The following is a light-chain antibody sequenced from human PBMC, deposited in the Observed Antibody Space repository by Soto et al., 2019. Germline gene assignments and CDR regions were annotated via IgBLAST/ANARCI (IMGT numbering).Light chain of an antibody. CDR1: SSDVGAYNY. CDR2: EVS. CDR3: NSYTGSRTRFV. J-gene: IGLJ1*01. V-gene: IGLV2-14*01. Sequence: QSLLTQPAAVSGSPGHSITISCTGTSSDVGAYNYVSWYQQHPGKAPKLVIYEVSNRPSGVSDRFSGSKSGNKASLTISGLQAENEADYYCNSYTGSRTRFVFGTGTKVTVL.